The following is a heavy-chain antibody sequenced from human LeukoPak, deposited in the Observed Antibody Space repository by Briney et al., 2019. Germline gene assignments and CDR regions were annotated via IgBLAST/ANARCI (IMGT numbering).Heavy chain of an antibody. Sequence: GGSLRLSCAASGFTFDDYAMHWVRQAPGKGQAWVSGISWNSGSIGYADSVKGRFTISRDTAKNSLYLQMNSLRAEDTALYYCAKDMVSAGVSPYYFDYWGQGTLVTVSS. D-gene: IGHD3-10*01. CDR2: ISWNSGSI. CDR1: GFTFDDYA. CDR3: AKDMVSAGVSPYYFDY. V-gene: IGHV3-9*01. J-gene: IGHJ4*02.